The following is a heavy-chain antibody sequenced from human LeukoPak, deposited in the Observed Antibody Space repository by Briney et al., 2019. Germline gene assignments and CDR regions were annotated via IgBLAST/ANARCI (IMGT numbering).Heavy chain of an antibody. CDR2: IKQDGSEK. Sequence: PGGSLRLSCAASGFTFSSYWMNWVRQAPGKGLEWVANIKQDGSEKYYVDSVKGRFTISRDNAKNSLYLQMNSLRAEDTAVYYCARVLTSITMREYFDYWGQGTLVTVSS. CDR1: GFTFSSYW. V-gene: IGHV3-7*01. J-gene: IGHJ4*02. D-gene: IGHD3-22*01. CDR3: ARVLTSITMREYFDY.